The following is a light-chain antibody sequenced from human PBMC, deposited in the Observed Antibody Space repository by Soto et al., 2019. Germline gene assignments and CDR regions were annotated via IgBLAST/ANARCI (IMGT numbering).Light chain of an antibody. CDR1: QGINSY. J-gene: IGKJ4*01. V-gene: IGKV1-9*01. CDR2: GAS. CDR3: QQHHSYPLT. Sequence: DSQLTQSPSFLSPSIGDRVTITCRASQGINSYLAWYQQKPGKAPNVLIYGASTMQSGVPSRFSGSGSGTEFTLRISSLQPEDFTTYYCQQHHSYPLTFGGGNKVGIK.